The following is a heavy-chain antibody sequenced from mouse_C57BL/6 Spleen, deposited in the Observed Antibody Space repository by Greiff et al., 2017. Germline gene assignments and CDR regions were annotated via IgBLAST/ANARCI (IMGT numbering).Heavy chain of an antibody. CDR2: IDPSDSYT. CDR3: ARGNSPYYYGSSYFDY. J-gene: IGHJ2*01. V-gene: IGHV1-50*01. CDR1: GYTFTSYW. D-gene: IGHD1-1*01. Sequence: QVQLQQPGAELVKPGASVKLSCKASGYTFTSYWMQWVKQRPGQGLEWIGEIDPSDSYTNYNQKFKGKATLTVDTSSSTAYMQLSSLTSEDAAVYYCARGNSPYYYGSSYFDYWGQGTTLTVSS.